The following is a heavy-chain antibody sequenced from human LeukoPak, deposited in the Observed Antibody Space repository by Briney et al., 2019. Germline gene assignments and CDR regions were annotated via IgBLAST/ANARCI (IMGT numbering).Heavy chain of an antibody. Sequence: ASVKVSCKASGYTFTGYYMHWVRQAPGQGLEWMGWINPNSGGTNYAQKFQGRVTMTRDTSISTAYMELNRLRSDDTAVYYCAKDRWSNSGGGFDYWGQGTLVTVSS. V-gene: IGHV1-2*02. CDR3: AKDRWSNSGGGFDY. CDR1: GYTFTGYY. D-gene: IGHD6-19*01. J-gene: IGHJ4*02. CDR2: INPNSGGT.